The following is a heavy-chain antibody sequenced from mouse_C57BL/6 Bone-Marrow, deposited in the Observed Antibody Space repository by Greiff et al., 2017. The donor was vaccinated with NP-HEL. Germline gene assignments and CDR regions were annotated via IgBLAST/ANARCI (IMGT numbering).Heavy chain of an antibody. CDR2: SRNKANDYTT. J-gene: IGHJ4*01. CDR1: GFTFSDFY. Sequence: EVNLVESGGGLVQSGRSLRLSCATSGFTFSDFYMEWVRQAPGKGLEWIAASRNKANDYTTEYSASVKGRFIVSRDTSQSILYLQMNALRAEDTAIYYCARYYYAMDYWGQGTSVTVSS. V-gene: IGHV7-1*01. CDR3: ARYYYAMDY.